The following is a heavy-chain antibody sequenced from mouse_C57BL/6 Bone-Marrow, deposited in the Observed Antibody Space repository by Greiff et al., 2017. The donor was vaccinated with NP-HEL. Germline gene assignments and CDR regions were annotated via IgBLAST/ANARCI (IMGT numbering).Heavy chain of an antibody. D-gene: IGHD1-1*01. CDR1: GYTFTDYE. CDR3: TREGFYYGSSFHYYAMDY. J-gene: IGHJ4*01. CDR2: IDPETGGT. Sequence: QVQLQQSGAELVRPGASVTLSCKASGYTFTDYEMHWVKQTPVHGLEWIGAIDPETGGTAYNQKFKGKAILTADKSSSTAYMVLRSLTSEDSAVYYCTREGFYYGSSFHYYAMDYWGQGTSVTVSS. V-gene: IGHV1-15*01.